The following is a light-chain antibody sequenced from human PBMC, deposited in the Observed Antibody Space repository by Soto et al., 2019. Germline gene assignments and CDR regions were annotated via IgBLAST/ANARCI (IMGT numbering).Light chain of an antibody. CDR3: QQYNNFPWT. V-gene: IGKV1-5*01. CDR1: QTIGSW. J-gene: IGKJ1*01. Sequence: DIQMTHSPSTLSASVGDRVKITCRASQTIGSWLAWYQQKPGKAPKVLIYDASSLESGVPSRFSGSGSGTEFTLTISSLQPDDFATYYCQQYNNFPWTFGQGTKVDIK. CDR2: DAS.